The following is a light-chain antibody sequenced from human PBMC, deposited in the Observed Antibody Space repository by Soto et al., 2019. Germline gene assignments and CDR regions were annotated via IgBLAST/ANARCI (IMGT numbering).Light chain of an antibody. CDR2: AAS. CDR3: QQSYSTPWT. CDR1: QSISSY. J-gene: IGKJ1*01. Sequence: DIQMTQSPSSLSASVGDRVTITCRASQSISSYLNWYQQKPGKAPKLLIYAASSLQSGVPSRFTGSGSATDFTLTISSLQPEDFETYYCQQSYSTPWTLGQGTNVDIK. V-gene: IGKV1-39*01.